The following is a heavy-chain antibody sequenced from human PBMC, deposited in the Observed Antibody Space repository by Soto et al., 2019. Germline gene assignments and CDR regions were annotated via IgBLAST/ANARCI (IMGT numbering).Heavy chain of an antibody. CDR3: ARSGGIAAAGTVSERNYYYYGMDV. V-gene: IGHV4-59*01. J-gene: IGHJ6*02. CDR1: GDSISSYY. CDR2: IYYSGST. Sequence: PPETLSLTCTGYGDSISSYYWSWIRQPPATGLEWIGYIYYSGSTNYNPSLKSRVTISVDTSKNQFSLKLSSVTAADTAVYYCARSGGIAAAGTVSERNYYYYGMDVWGQGTTVT. D-gene: IGHD6-13*01.